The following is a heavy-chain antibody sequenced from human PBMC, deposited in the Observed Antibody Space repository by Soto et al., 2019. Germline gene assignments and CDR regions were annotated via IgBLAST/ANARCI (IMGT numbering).Heavy chain of an antibody. V-gene: IGHV3-30*18. J-gene: IGHJ4*02. CDR1: GFTFSSYG. CDR3: AKSSTIGDYFDY. Sequence: AGGSLRLSCAASGFTFSSYGMHWVLQAPGKGLEWVAVISYDGSNKYYADSVKGRFTISRDNSKNTLYLQMNSLRAEDTAVYYCAKSSTIGDYFDYWGQGTLVTVSS. D-gene: IGHD3-3*01. CDR2: ISYDGSNK.